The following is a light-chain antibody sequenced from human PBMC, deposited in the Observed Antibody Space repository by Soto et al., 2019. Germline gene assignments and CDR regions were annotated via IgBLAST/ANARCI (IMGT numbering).Light chain of an antibody. Sequence: DIVIILSPLSLPVTPGEPASISCRSSQSLLHSNGYNYLDWYLQKPGQSPQLLIYLGSNRAARVPDRFGGSGSGTDFTLKISRVEAEDVGVYYYMQPLQSWTFGQGTKVDNK. V-gene: IGKV2-28*01. J-gene: IGKJ1*01. CDR1: QSLLHSNGYNY. CDR3: MQPLQSWT. CDR2: LGS.